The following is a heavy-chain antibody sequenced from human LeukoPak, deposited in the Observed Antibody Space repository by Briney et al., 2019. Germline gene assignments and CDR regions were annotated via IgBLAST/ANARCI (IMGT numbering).Heavy chain of an antibody. V-gene: IGHV1-8*02. J-gene: IGHJ4*02. Sequence: ASVKVSCKASGYTFTSYGISWVRQATGQGLEWMGWMSPNSGNTGYAQKFQGRVTMTRNTSISTAYMELSSLRSEDTAVYYCARVGSSWSYYFDYWGQGTLVTVSS. CDR2: MSPNSGNT. D-gene: IGHD6-13*01. CDR3: ARVGSSWSYYFDY. CDR1: GYTFTSYG.